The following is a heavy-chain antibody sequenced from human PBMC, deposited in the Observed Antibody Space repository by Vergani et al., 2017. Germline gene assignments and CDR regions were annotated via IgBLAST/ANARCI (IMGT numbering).Heavy chain of an antibody. CDR1: GYTFSNYY. J-gene: IGHJ4*02. Sequence: QVQVVQSGAEVKKSGASVKVSCKTSGYTFSNYYMHWVRQAPGQGLEWMGIINPSGGHTNYAQKFQGRVPMTRDTYTSTVYMELSSLRSEDTAIYYCARGDYGILTGYRYWGQGTLVTVSA. CDR2: INPSGGHT. V-gene: IGHV1-46*03. CDR3: ARGDYGILTGYRY. D-gene: IGHD3-9*01.